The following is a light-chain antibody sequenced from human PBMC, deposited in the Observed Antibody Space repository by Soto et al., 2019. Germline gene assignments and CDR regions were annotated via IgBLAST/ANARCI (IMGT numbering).Light chain of an antibody. Sequence: EIVMTQSPATLSVSPGERATLSCRASQSVSSNLAWYQQKPGQAPRLLLYGASTRATGIPGRFSGSGSGTDFTLTISSLQSEDFAVYCCQQHNYWPSFGKGTKLEIK. CDR1: QSVSSN. V-gene: IGKV3-15*01. J-gene: IGKJ2*01. CDR2: GAS. CDR3: QQHNYWPS.